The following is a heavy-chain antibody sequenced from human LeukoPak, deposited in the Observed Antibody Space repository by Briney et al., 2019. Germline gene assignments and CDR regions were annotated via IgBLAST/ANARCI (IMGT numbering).Heavy chain of an antibody. J-gene: IGHJ5*02. V-gene: IGHV3-23*01. Sequence: GGSLRLSCAASGFTFSSCAMSWVRQAPGKGLEWVSAISGSGGSTYYADSVKGRFAISRDNSKNTLYLQMNSLRAEDTAVYYCAKADTVVTYFDPWGQGTLVTVSS. CDR2: ISGSGGST. CDR1: GFTFSSCA. D-gene: IGHD4-23*01. CDR3: AKADTVVTYFDP.